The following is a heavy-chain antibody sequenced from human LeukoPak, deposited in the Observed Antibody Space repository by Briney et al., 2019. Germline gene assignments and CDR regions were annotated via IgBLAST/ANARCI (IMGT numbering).Heavy chain of an antibody. D-gene: IGHD5-24*01. CDR3: ARDRFPRGDGYNFDVTLEY. Sequence: GSLRLSCAASGFTFNDYGMSWVRQAPGKGLEWVSGINWNGGGTGYADSVKGRFTISRDNAKNSLSLQMSSLRAEDTALYYCARDRFPRGDGYNFDVTLEYWGQGTLVTVSS. V-gene: IGHV3-20*04. CDR1: GFTFNDYG. J-gene: IGHJ4*02. CDR2: INWNGGGT.